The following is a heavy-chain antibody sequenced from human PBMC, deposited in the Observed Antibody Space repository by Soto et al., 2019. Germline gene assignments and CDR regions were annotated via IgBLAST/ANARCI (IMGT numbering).Heavy chain of an antibody. Sequence: GGSLRLSCAASGFTFSSYSMNWVRQAPGKGLEWVSYISSSSTTISYADSLKGRFTISRDNAKNSLYLQMNSLRAEDTAVYYCARSFSSGGYYSELGFDPWGQGTLVTVSS. CDR2: ISSSSTTI. CDR1: GFTFSSYS. V-gene: IGHV3-48*01. J-gene: IGHJ5*02. CDR3: ARSFSSGGYYSELGFDP. D-gene: IGHD3-22*01.